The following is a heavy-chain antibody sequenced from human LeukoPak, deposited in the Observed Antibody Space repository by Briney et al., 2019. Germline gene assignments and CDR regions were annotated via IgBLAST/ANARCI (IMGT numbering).Heavy chain of an antibody. J-gene: IGHJ5*02. CDR3: TSLSRWLQSS. CDR1: GFTFSGSA. V-gene: IGHV3-73*01. CDR2: IRSKTNNYAT. D-gene: IGHD5-24*01. Sequence: PGGSLRLSCAASGFTFSGSAMHWVRQASGKGLEWVGHIRSKTNNYATAYAASVKGRFTISRDDSKNTAYLQMNSLKIEDTAVYYCTSLSRWLQSSWGQGTLVTVSS.